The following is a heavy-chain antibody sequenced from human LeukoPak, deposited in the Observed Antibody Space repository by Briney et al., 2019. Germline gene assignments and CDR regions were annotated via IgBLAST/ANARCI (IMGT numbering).Heavy chain of an antibody. D-gene: IGHD2-15*01. CDR3: AGDGISYCSGGSCYHSGSGMDV. J-gene: IGHJ6*02. V-gene: IGHV4-59*01. CDR2: IYYSGST. Sequence: SETLSLTCTVSGGSISSYYWSWIRQPPGKGLEWIGYIYYSGSTNYNPSLKSRVTISVDTSKNQISLKLSSVTAADTAVYYCAGDGISYCSGGSCYHSGSGMDVWGQGTTVTVSS. CDR1: GGSISSYY.